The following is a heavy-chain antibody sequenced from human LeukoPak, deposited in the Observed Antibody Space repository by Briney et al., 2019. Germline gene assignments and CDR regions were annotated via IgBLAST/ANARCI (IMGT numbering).Heavy chain of an antibody. J-gene: IGHJ4*02. CDR2: ISSSSSTI. CDR3: ARDRGDLWFGESLYFDY. CDR1: GFTFSSYS. Sequence: GGSLRLSCAASGFTFSSYSMNWVRQAPGKGLEWVSYISSSSSTIYYADSVKGRFTISRDNAKNSLYLQMNSLRAEDTAVYYCARDRGDLWFGESLYFDYWGQGTLVTVSS. D-gene: IGHD3-10*01. V-gene: IGHV3-48*04.